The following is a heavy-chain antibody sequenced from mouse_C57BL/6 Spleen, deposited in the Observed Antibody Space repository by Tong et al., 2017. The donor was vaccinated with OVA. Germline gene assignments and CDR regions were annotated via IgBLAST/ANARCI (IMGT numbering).Heavy chain of an antibody. V-gene: IGHV5-6*01. CDR3: ARGHYSAY. Sequence: EVQLQESGGDLVKPGGSLKLSCAASGFTFSSYGMSWVRQTPDKRLEWVATISSGGSYTYYPDSVKGRFTISRDNAKNTLFLQMTSLRSEDTAMYYCARGHYSAYWGQGTLVTVSA. D-gene: IGHD1-2*01. CDR2: ISSGGSYT. CDR1: GFTFSSYG. J-gene: IGHJ3*01.